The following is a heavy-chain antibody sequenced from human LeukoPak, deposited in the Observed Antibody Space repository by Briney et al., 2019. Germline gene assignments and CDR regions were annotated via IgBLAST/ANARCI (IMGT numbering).Heavy chain of an antibody. Sequence: PSETLSLTCTVSGGSASSGSYYWSRIRQPPGKGLEWIGYIYYSGSTNYNPSLKSRVTISVDTSKHQFSLKLSSVTAADTAVYYCARSYDATQARTFDIWGQGTMVTVSS. D-gene: IGHD4/OR15-4a*01. J-gene: IGHJ3*02. CDR3: ARSYDATQARTFDI. V-gene: IGHV4-61*01. CDR2: IYYSGST. CDR1: GGSASSGSYY.